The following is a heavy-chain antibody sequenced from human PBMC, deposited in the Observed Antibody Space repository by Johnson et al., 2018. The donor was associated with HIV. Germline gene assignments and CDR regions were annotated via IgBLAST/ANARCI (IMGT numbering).Heavy chain of an antibody. D-gene: IGHD6-6*01. CDR3: ARVSSIAALWDDFDI. Sequence: QVQLVESGGGLVQTGGSLRLSCVASGFTFSSYAMHWVRQAPGKGLEWVAVISYDGTNKYYADSVKGRFTISRDNSKNTRYLQMNGLRAEDSAMYYCARVSSIAALWDDFDIGGQGTMVTVSS. V-gene: IGHV3-30-3*01. CDR2: ISYDGTNK. J-gene: IGHJ3*02. CDR1: GFTFSSYA.